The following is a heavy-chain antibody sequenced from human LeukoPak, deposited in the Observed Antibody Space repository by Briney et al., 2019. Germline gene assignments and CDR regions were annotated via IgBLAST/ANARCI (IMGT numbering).Heavy chain of an antibody. CDR1: GFTFSSYA. D-gene: IGHD4-17*01. CDR3: ARAPGGFHGDYSPIAY. J-gene: IGHJ4*02. V-gene: IGHV3-30-3*01. Sequence: GGSLRLSCAASGFTFSSYAMHWVRQAPGKGLQWLALTSDDGSAKYYADSVKGRITISRDNSQNTLYLQMNSLRADETAIYYCARAPGGFHGDYSPIAYWGQGTLVTVSS. CDR2: TSDDGSAK.